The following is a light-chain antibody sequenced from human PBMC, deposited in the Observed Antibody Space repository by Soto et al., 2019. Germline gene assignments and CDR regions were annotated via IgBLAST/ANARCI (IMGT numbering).Light chain of an antibody. Sequence: EIVLTQSPATLSLSPGERATLSCRASQSVSRHLAWYQQKPGQAPRLLIYDASNRATGIPARFSGSGSGTDFTLTISSLEPGDFAVYECQQRNNWPPVTFGGGTKVELK. CDR2: DAS. J-gene: IGKJ4*01. CDR3: QQRNNWPPVT. V-gene: IGKV3-11*01. CDR1: QSVSRH.